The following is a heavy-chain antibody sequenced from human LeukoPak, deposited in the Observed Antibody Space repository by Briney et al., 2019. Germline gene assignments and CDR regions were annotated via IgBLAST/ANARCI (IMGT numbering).Heavy chain of an antibody. Sequence: SETLSLTCTVSGGSISSYYWSWIRQPPGKGLEWIGYIYTSGSTNYNPSLKSRVTISVDTSKNQFSLKLSSVTAADTAVCYCARHWGDYYNWFDPWGQGTLVTVSS. J-gene: IGHJ5*02. CDR3: ARHWGDYYNWFDP. CDR1: GGSISSYY. V-gene: IGHV4-4*09. CDR2: IYTSGST. D-gene: IGHD3-16*01.